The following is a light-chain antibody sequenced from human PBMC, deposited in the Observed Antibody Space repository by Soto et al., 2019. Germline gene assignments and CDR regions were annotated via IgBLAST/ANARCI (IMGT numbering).Light chain of an antibody. CDR2: KAS. J-gene: IGKJ1*01. CDR1: QTISSW. V-gene: IGKV1-5*03. CDR3: QQYSRCSA. Sequence: DIQMTQSPSTLSASVGDRVTITCRASQTISSWLAWYQQKPGMAPKLLIYKASTLQSGVPSRFSGSGSATEFTLSISSLQPDDFASYYCQQYSRCSAFGQGTKVQLK.